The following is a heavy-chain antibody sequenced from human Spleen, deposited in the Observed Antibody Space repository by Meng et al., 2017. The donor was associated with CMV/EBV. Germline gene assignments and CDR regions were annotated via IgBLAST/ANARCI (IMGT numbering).Heavy chain of an antibody. Sequence: GESLKISCAASGFTFSSYWMSWVRQAPGKGLEWVANIKQDGSGKYYVDSVKGRFTISRDNARNSVYLQMKSLRAEDTAIYYCAKDLGWAPDYWGQGTLVTVSS. D-gene: IGHD1-26*01. CDR2: IKQDGSGK. CDR1: GFTFSSYW. J-gene: IGHJ4*02. V-gene: IGHV3-7*01. CDR3: AKDLGWAPDY.